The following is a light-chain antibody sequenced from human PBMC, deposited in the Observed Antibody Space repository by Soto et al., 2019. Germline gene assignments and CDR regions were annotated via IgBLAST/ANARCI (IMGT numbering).Light chain of an antibody. V-gene: IGKV3-20*01. CDR3: QQYGTSPIT. J-gene: IGKJ5*01. CDR1: QSVSGSY. CDR2: GAS. Sequence: VVNPAPGPPSFFPGEKATTSCRAIQSVSGSYLLWYQQKPGQTPRLLIYGASSRATGIPDRFSGSGSGTDFTLTISRLEPEDFAVYYCQQYGTSPITFGQGTRLAIK.